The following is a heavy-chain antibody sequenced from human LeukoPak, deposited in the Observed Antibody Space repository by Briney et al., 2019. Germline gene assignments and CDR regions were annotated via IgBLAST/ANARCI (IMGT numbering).Heavy chain of an antibody. CDR1: GFTFDTYW. V-gene: IGHV3-7*01. J-gene: IGHJ6*03. CDR3: ARNSNNYYYYMDV. D-gene: IGHD4-23*01. CDR2: INQDGSEK. Sequence: GGSLRLSCAASGFTFDTYWMTWVRQAPGMGLEWVANINQDGSEKYYVDSVEGRFTISRDNAKNSLYLQMNSLRAEDTAVYYCARNSNNYYYYMDVWGKGTTVTISS.